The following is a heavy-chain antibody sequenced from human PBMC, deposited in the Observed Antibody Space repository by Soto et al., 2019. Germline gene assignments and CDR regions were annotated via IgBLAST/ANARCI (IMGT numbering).Heavy chain of an antibody. Sequence: SETLSLTCAVYGGSFSGYYWSWIRQPPGKGLEWIGEINHSGSTNYNPSLKSRVTISVDTSKNQFSLKLSSVTAADTAVYYCARGLHYSNYVDYYYYGMDVWGQGTTVTVFS. D-gene: IGHD4-4*01. CDR3: ARGLHYSNYVDYYYYGMDV. CDR2: INHSGST. V-gene: IGHV4-34*01. J-gene: IGHJ6*02. CDR1: GGSFSGYY.